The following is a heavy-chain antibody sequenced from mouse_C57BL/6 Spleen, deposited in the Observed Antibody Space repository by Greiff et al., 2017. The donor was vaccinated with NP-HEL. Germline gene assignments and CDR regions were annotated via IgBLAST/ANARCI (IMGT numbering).Heavy chain of an antibody. CDR1: GYTFTDHT. V-gene: IGHV1-78*01. D-gene: IGHD2-3*01. J-gene: IGHJ4*01. Sequence: VQLQQSDAELVKPGASVKISCKVSGYTFTDHTIHWMKQRPEQGLEWIGYIYPRDGSTKYNEKFKGKATLTADKSSSTAYMQLNSLTSEDSAVYFCARARGFYDGYYHYAMDYWGQGTSVTVSS. CDR2: IYPRDGST. CDR3: ARARGFYDGYYHYAMDY.